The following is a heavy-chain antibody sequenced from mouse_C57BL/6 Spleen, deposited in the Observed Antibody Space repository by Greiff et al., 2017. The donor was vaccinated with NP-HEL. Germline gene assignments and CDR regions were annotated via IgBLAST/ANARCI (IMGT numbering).Heavy chain of an antibody. Sequence: VQLQQPGAELVKPGASVKMSCKASGYTFTSYWITWVKQRPGQGLEWIGDIYPGSGSTNYNEKFKSKATLTVDTSSSTAYMQLSSLTSEDSAVYYCARTSIYYGYYYAMDYWGQGTSVTVSS. D-gene: IGHD2-1*01. J-gene: IGHJ4*01. CDR3: ARTSIYYGYYYAMDY. CDR2: IYPGSGST. V-gene: IGHV1-55*01. CDR1: GYTFTSYW.